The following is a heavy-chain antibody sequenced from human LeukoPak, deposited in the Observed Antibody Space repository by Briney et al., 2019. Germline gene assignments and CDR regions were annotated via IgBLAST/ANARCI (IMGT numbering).Heavy chain of an antibody. CDR3: ARLPNLTGGFDP. Sequence: SETLSLSCTVSGGSISSGDYYWSWIRQPPGKGLEWIGYIYYSGSTYYNPSLKSRVTISVDTSKNQFSLKLSSVTAAGTAVYYCARLPNLTGGFDPWGQGTLVTVSS. D-gene: IGHD2-2*01. V-gene: IGHV4-30-4*01. CDR1: GGSISSGDYY. CDR2: IYYSGST. J-gene: IGHJ5*02.